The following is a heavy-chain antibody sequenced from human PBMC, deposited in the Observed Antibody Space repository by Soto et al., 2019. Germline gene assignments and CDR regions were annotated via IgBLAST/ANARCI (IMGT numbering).Heavy chain of an antibody. D-gene: IGHD2-21*02. V-gene: IGHV1-3*01. CDR2: INAGNGNT. CDR3: ARQDCGGDCYIYYYYGMDV. Sequence: ASVKVSCKASGYTFTSYAMHWVRQAPGQRLEWMGWINAGNGNTKYSQKFQGRVTITRDTSASTAYMELSSLRSEDTAVYYCARQDCGGDCYIYYYYGMDVWGQGTSVTVSS. J-gene: IGHJ6*02. CDR1: GYTFTSYA.